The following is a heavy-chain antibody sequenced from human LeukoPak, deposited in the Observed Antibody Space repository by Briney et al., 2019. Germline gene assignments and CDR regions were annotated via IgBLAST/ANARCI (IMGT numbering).Heavy chain of an antibody. CDR3: ATPTAGTWHFDY. D-gene: IGHD1-1*01. V-gene: IGHV3-7*01. J-gene: IGHJ4*02. CDR2: IKQDASER. CDR1: GFTFSSYW. Sequence: GGSLRLSCAASGFTFSSYWMTWVRQAPGKGLEWVANIKQDASERYYVDSVKGRFTISRDNAKNSLCLQMNSLRAEDTAVYYCATPTAGTWHFDYWGQGTLVTVSS.